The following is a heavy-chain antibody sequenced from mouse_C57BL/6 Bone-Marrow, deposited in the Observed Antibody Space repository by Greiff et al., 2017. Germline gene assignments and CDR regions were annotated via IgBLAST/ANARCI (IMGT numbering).Heavy chain of an antibody. Sequence: VMLVESGPGLVQPSQSLSITCPVSGFSLTSYGVHWVRQSPGKGLEWLGVIWSGGSTDYNAAFISRLSISKDNSKSHVFFKMNSLQADDTAIYCCARNSELLRHYAMDYWGQGTSVTVSS. V-gene: IGHV2-2*01. D-gene: IGHD1-2*01. CDR2: IWSGGST. J-gene: IGHJ4*01. CDR3: ARNSELLRHYAMDY. CDR1: GFSLTSYG.